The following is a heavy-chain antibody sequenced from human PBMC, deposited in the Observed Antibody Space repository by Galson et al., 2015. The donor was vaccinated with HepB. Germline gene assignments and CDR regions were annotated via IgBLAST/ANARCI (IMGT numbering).Heavy chain of an antibody. CDR3: ARGQKQWLERAYYYYGLDV. Sequence: SVKVSCKASGYTFTNYDISWVRQAAGQGLEWLGWINPNSGNTDHIRKFQGRITMTRDVSANTAYMELNSLGSEDTAVYYCARGQKQWLERAYYYYGLDVWGQGTTVTVS. D-gene: IGHD6-19*01. CDR2: INPNSGNT. CDR1: GYTFTNYD. J-gene: IGHJ6*02. V-gene: IGHV1-8*01.